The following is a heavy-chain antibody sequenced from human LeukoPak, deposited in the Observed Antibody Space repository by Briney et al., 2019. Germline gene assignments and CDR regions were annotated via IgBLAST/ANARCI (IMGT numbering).Heavy chain of an antibody. CDR1: GFTFRNYV. J-gene: IGHJ4*02. CDR2: TSSDLNVK. Sequence: GGSLRLSCAASGFTFRNYVIHWVRQAPGKGLEWVAVTSSDLNVKLYADSVKGRFTISRDNSRSTLYLQMNSLRAEDTAVYYCAKALDSSGHWGQGTLVTVSS. V-gene: IGHV3-30*18. D-gene: IGHD3-22*01. CDR3: AKALDSSGH.